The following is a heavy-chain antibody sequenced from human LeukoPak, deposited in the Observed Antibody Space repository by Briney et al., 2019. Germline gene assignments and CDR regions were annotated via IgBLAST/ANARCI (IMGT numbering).Heavy chain of an antibody. J-gene: IGHJ6*02. CDR2: ISAYTGNT. CDR3: AREMPYYYDSSGYYGPGDYYYYGMDV. CDR1: GYSFMSSG. D-gene: IGHD3-22*01. Sequence: ASVKVSCKASGYSFMSSGITWVRQAPGQGLEWMGWISAYTGNTNYAQNLQGRLTMTTDTSTSTAYIELRSLTSDDTAVYYCAREMPYYYDSSGYYGPGDYYYYGMDVWGQGTTVTVSS. V-gene: IGHV1-18*01.